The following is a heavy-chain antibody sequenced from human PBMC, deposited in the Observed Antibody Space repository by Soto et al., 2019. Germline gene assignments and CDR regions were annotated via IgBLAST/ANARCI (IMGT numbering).Heavy chain of an antibody. CDR1: GYSFTSYW. Sequence: GESLKISCKGSGYSFTSYWIGWVRQMPGKGLEWMGIIYPGDSDTRYSPSFQGQVTISADKSISTAYLQWSSLKASDTAMYYCAIYDSSGYYYTPFDYWGQGTLVTVSS. CDR2: IYPGDSDT. D-gene: IGHD3-22*01. CDR3: AIYDSSGYYYTPFDY. J-gene: IGHJ4*02. V-gene: IGHV5-51*01.